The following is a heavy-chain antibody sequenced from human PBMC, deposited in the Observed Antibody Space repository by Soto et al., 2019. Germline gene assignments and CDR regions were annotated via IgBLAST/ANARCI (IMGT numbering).Heavy chain of an antibody. CDR2: INAGNGNT. V-gene: IGHV1-3*01. Sequence: ASVKVSCKASGYTFTSYAMHWVRQATGQRLEWMGWINAGNGNTKYSQKFQGRVTITRDTSASTAYMELSSLRSEDTAVYYCARDLYDSSGYYPSVYYYGMDVWGQGTTVTVSS. CDR3: ARDLYDSSGYYPSVYYYGMDV. J-gene: IGHJ6*02. CDR1: GYTFTSYA. D-gene: IGHD3-22*01.